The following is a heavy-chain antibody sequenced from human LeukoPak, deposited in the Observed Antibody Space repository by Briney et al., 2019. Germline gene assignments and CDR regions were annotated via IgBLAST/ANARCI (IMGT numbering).Heavy chain of an antibody. CDR2: ISSSGSTI. J-gene: IGHJ3*02. V-gene: IGHV3-11*04. Sequence: GGSLRLSCAASGFTFSSYWMSWIRQAPGKGLEWVSYISSSGSTIYYADSVKGRFTISRDNAKNSLYLQMNSLRAEDTAVYYCARDPPGFLEWSADSAFDIWGQGTMVTVSS. CDR3: ARDPPGFLEWSADSAFDI. D-gene: IGHD3-3*01. CDR1: GFTFSSYW.